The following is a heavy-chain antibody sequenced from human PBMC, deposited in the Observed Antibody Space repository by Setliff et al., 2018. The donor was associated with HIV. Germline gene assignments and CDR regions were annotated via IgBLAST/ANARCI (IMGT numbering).Heavy chain of an antibody. CDR3: ARGGRDDYNYEY. CDR1: GFTFSNYA. CDR2: ITGSGDST. Sequence: PGGSLRLSCAASGFTFSNYAMSWVRQAPGKGLEWVSSITGSGDSTYYADSVKGRFTISRDNSKNTPYLQMNSLRAEDTAVYYCARGGRDDYNYEYWGQGTLVTVSS. V-gene: IGHV3-23*01. J-gene: IGHJ4*02. D-gene: IGHD4-4*01.